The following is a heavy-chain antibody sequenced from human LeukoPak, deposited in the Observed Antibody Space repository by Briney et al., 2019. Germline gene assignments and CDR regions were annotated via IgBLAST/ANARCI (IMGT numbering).Heavy chain of an antibody. Sequence: GGSLRLSCASSGFTFSSYATSWVRQAPGKGLEWVSAISGSGGSTYYADSVKGRFTISRDNSKNTLYLQMNSLRAEDTAVYYCAKGHQNTYYDFWSGYVTDFWGQGTLVTVSS. CDR1: GFTFSSYA. J-gene: IGHJ4*02. V-gene: IGHV3-23*01. CDR3: AKGHQNTYYDFWSGYVTDF. D-gene: IGHD3-3*01. CDR2: ISGSGGST.